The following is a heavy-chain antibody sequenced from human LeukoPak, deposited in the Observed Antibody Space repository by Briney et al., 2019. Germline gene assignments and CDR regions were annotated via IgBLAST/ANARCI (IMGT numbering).Heavy chain of an antibody. CDR1: GFSFSTYS. J-gene: IGHJ4*02. Sequence: GGSLRLSCAASGFSFSTYSMNWVRQAPGKGLEWVSSISSSGSYIYYADSVKGRFTISRDNANNSLYLQMNSLRVEDTAVYYCARVGFREYYFDYRGQGTLVTVSS. D-gene: IGHD3-10*01. CDR3: ARVGFREYYFDY. CDR2: ISSSGSYI. V-gene: IGHV3-21*01.